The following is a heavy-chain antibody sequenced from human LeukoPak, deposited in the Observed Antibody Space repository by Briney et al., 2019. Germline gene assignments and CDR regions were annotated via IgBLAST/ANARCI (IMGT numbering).Heavy chain of an antibody. V-gene: IGHV5-51*01. CDR1: GYSFTSYW. CDR3: ARAPLYSGIQLWLTDTWFDP. CDR2: IYPGDSDT. Sequence: GESLKISCKGSGYSFTSYWIGWVRQMPGKGLEWMGIIYPGDSDTRYSPSFQGQVTISADKSISTAYLQWSSLKASDTAMYYCARAPLYSGIQLWLTDTWFDPWGQGTLVTVSS. J-gene: IGHJ5*02. D-gene: IGHD5-18*01.